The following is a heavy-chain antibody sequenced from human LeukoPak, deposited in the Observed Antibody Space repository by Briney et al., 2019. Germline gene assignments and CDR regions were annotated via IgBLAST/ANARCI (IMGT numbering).Heavy chain of an antibody. CDR2: IYPGDSDT. CDR3: AKGNQTRQKYCSGGSCYSLFNWFDP. J-gene: IGHJ5*02. Sequence: GESLKISCKGSGYSFTSYWIGWVRQMPGKGLEWMGIIYPGDSDTRYSPSFQGQVTISADKSISTAYLQWSSLKASDTAMYHCAKGNQTRQKYCSGGSCYSLFNWFDPWGQGTLVTVSS. D-gene: IGHD2-15*01. CDR1: GYSFTSYW. V-gene: IGHV5-51*01.